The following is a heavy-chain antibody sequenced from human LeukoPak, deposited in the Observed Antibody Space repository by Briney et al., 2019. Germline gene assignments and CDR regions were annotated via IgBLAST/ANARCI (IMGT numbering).Heavy chain of an antibody. CDR1: GYSLTTYW. D-gene: IGHD3-22*01. Sequence: GESLKISCKGSGYSLTTYWIAWVRQMPGKGLEWMGIYNPADSDTRYSPSFQGQVTISADKSISTAYLQWSSLKASDTAMYYCARREDNTCYSDYWGQGTLVTVSS. V-gene: IGHV5-51*01. CDR2: YNPADSDT. J-gene: IGHJ4*02. CDR3: ARREDNTCYSDY.